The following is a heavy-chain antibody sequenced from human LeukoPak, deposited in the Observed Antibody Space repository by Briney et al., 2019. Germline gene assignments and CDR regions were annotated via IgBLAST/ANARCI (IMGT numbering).Heavy chain of an antibody. Sequence: PGRSLRLSCAASGFTFDDYAMHWVRQAPGKGLEWVSGISWNSGSIGYADSVKGRFTISRDNAKNSLYLQMNSLRAEDTAVYYCARDHGAFDIWGQGTMVTVSS. CDR1: GFTFDDYA. J-gene: IGHJ3*02. V-gene: IGHV3-9*01. CDR3: ARDHGAFDI. CDR2: ISWNSGSI.